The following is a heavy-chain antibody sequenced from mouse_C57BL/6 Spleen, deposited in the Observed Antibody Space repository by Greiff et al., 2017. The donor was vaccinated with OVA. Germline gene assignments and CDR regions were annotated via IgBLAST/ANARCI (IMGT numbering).Heavy chain of an antibody. CDR3: ARYDGYYVDY. V-gene: IGHV1-64*01. D-gene: IGHD2-3*01. J-gene: IGHJ2*01. CDR1: GYTFTSYW. Sequence: VQLQQPGAELVKPGASVKLSCKASGYTFTSYWMHWVKQRPGQGLEWMGMIHPNSGSTNYNEKFKSKATLTVDKSSSTAYMQLSSLTSEDSAVYYCARYDGYYVDYWGQGTTLTVSS. CDR2: IHPNSGST.